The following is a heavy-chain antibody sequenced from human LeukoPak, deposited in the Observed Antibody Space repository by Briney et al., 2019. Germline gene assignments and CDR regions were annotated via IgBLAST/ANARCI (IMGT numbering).Heavy chain of an antibody. V-gene: IGHV3-43*01. CDR1: GFNLHDYT. D-gene: IGHD1-26*01. J-gene: IGHJ4*02. Sequence: PEGPLRLSCVVSGFNLHDYTMHWVRQVPGKGLEWVALLTWDGHITSYGDSVKGRLNISRDDTKNSLYLEMSRLTFDDSGLYYCVKDGIGGATWGYFGSWGRGTLVSVST. CDR3: VKDGIGGATWGYFGS. CDR2: LTWDGHIT.